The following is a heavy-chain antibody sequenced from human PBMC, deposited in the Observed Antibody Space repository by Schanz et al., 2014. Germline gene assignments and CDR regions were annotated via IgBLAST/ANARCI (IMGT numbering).Heavy chain of an antibody. Sequence: QVQLVESGGGVVQPGRSLRLSCSASGFTLSSYGMHWVRQAPGKGLEWLAVIWFDGTNKYNAHSVKGRFTISRDNSKNTLYLQMNSLRAEDTAVYYCAKDHAGSDILTALGNWGQGTLXTVSS. CDR3: AKDHAGSDILTALGN. D-gene: IGHD3-9*01. CDR2: IWFDGTNK. J-gene: IGHJ4*02. CDR1: GFTLSSYG. V-gene: IGHV3-33*06.